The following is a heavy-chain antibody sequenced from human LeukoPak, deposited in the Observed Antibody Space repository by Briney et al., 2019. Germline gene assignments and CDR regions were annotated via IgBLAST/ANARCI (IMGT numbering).Heavy chain of an antibody. Sequence: SETLSLTCTVSGGSISSYYWSWIRQPPGKGLEWIGYIYYSGSTKYKPSLKSRVTISVDTSKNQFSLKLSSVTAADAAVYYCARGRFLDAFDIWGQGTMVTVCS. CDR1: GGSISSYY. CDR2: IYYSGST. D-gene: IGHD3-3*01. J-gene: IGHJ3*02. CDR3: ARGRFLDAFDI. V-gene: IGHV4-59*01.